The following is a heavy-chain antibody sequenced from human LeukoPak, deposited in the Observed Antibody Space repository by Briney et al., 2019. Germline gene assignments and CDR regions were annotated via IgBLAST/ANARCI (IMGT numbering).Heavy chain of an antibody. D-gene: IGHD6-19*01. CDR2: IDTNTGNP. CDR1: GYTFTSYY. Sequence: GASVKVSCKASGYTFTSYYIHWVRQAPGQGLEWMGWIDTNTGNPTYAQGFTGRFVFSLDTSVSTAYLQISSLKAEDTAVYYCARAQSIAVATPERFDYWGQGTLVTVSS. J-gene: IGHJ4*02. V-gene: IGHV7-4-1*02. CDR3: ARAQSIAVATPERFDY.